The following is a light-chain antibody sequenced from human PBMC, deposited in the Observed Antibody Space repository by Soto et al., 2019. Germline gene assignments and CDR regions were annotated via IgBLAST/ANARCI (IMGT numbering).Light chain of an antibody. Sequence: SGVKQSPETLSLSPRETAPLSWRASQNVDKFLAWYQQRPGQPPRLLIFDSSNRATGVPVRFSGSGSGTVFTLTIGSLEPEDSAVYYCQQRKNWPPITFGQGTRLEIK. V-gene: IGKV3-11*01. CDR2: DSS. J-gene: IGKJ5*01. CDR1: QNVDKF. CDR3: QQRKNWPPIT.